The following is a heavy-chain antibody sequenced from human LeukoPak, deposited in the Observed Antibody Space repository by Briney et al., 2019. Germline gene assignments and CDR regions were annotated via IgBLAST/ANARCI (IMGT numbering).Heavy chain of an antibody. D-gene: IGHD6-13*01. CDR1: GGSISSGGYS. CDR3: ARGGTIAAAGTGAFDI. Sequence: SETLSLTCAVSGGSISSGGYSWSWIRQPPGKGLEWIGYIYHSGSTYYNPSLKSRVTISVDRSKNQFYLKLSSVTAADTAVYYCARGGTIAAAGTGAFDIWGQGTMVTVSS. J-gene: IGHJ3*02. CDR2: IYHSGST. V-gene: IGHV4-30-2*01.